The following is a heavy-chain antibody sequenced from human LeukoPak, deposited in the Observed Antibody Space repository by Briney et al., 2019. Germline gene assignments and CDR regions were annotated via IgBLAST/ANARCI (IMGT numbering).Heavy chain of an antibody. CDR2: INHSGST. V-gene: IGHV4-34*01. CDR1: GGSFSGYY. CDR3: ARGNGCSGGSCYLSYWFDP. J-gene: IGHJ5*02. Sequence: PSETLSLTCAVYGGSFSGYYWSWIRQPPGKGLEWIGEINHSGSTNYNPSLKSRVTISVDTSKNQFSLKLSSVTAADTAVYYCARGNGCSGGSCYLSYWFDPWGQGTLVTVSS. D-gene: IGHD2-15*01.